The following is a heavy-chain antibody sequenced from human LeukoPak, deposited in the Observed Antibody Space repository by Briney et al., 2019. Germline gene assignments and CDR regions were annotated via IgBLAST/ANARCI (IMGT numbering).Heavy chain of an antibody. V-gene: IGHV3-21*01. D-gene: IGHD2-15*01. J-gene: IGHJ4*02. CDR2: IDASSSDI. Sequence: GGSLRLSCAASGFTFSSYEMSWVRQAPGKGLQWVSSIDASSSDIYYADSVKGRFTISRDNAKNSVYLQMKSLRAEDTAIYYCVRDTRYCSGGTCYSNPPTWGQGTLVTVSS. CDR1: GFTFSSYE. CDR3: VRDTRYCSGGTCYSNPPT.